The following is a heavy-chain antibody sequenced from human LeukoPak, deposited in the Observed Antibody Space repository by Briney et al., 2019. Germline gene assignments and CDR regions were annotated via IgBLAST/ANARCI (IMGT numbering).Heavy chain of an antibody. D-gene: IGHD2-21*02. CDR1: EFPFCGYA. Sequence: PGGSLRLSCVASEFPFCGYAMRWVRLTPGKGLEWVSSIGGSGGNTNYADSVRGRFTISRDNSKNTLYLQMNSLRAEDTAVYYCGRGPNGDQVGGFEFWGQGTLVSVSS. CDR3: GRGPNGDQVGGFEF. V-gene: IGHV3-23*01. CDR2: IGGSGGNT. J-gene: IGHJ3*01.